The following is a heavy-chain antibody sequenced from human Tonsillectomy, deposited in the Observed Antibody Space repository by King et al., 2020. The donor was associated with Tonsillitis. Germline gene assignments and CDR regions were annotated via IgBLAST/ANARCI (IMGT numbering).Heavy chain of an antibody. CDR3: ARTPISVTECHYYGIDV. J-gene: IGHJ6*02. D-gene: IGHD6-19*01. CDR1: GGFISSYH. Sequence: VQLQESGPGLVKPSETLSLTCTVSGGFISSYHWSWIRPHAGKGLEWIGYIYYSGSTNYNPSLKSRVTMSVDTSKNQFSLKVNSVTAADTAVYYCARTPISVTECHYYGIDVWGQGTTVTVSS. CDR2: IYYSGST. V-gene: IGHV4-59*01.